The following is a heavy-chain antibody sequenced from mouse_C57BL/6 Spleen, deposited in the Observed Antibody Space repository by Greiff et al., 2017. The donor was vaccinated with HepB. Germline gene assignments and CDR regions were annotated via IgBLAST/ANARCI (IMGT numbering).Heavy chain of an antibody. CDR2: IRLKSDNYAT. Sequence: EVQLQESGGGLVQPGGSMKLSCVASGFTFSNYWMNWVRQSPEKGLEWVAQIRLKSDNYATHYAESVKGRFTISRDDSKSSVYLQMNNLRAEDTGIYYCTGWTTVVSYDFDYWGQGTTLTVSS. CDR1: GFTFSNYW. J-gene: IGHJ2*01. CDR3: TGWTTVVSYDFDY. D-gene: IGHD1-1*01. V-gene: IGHV6-3*01.